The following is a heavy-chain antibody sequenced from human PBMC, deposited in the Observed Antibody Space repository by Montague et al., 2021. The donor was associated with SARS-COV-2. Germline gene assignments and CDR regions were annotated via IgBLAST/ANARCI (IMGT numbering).Heavy chain of an antibody. CDR3: TRDPRYSLSWSFDY. V-gene: IGHV6-1*01. D-gene: IGHD6-13*01. J-gene: IGHJ4*02. Sequence: CAISGDSDAGKEVRCKWEKQTSESRLEVMGMRYHRSKKNNDYAVSVKSRMTISPDTSKNQFSLQLSSVTPEDRAVYYCTRDPRYSLSWSFDYRGQGTLVTVSS. CDR2: RYHRSKKNN. CDR1: GDSDAGKEVR.